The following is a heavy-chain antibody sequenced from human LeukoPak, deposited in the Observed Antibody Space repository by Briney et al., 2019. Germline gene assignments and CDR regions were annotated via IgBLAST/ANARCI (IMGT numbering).Heavy chain of an antibody. J-gene: IGHJ5*02. CDR1: GFSVSSSG. Sequence: GRSLRLSCAAAGFSVSSSGMRWVRQVPGKWMEWVAFIRIDEKIKNYADSVKGRFTTSTDNSKETVYLQISSLRPEDTAVYYCTKGDNYGATPRLPKFNWFDPWGQGTLVTVSS. CDR2: IRIDEKIK. V-gene: IGHV3-30*02. CDR3: TKGDNYGATPRLPKFNWFDP. D-gene: IGHD4/OR15-4a*01.